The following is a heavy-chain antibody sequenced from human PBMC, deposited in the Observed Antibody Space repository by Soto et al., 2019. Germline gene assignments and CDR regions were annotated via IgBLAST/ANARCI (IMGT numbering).Heavy chain of an antibody. CDR2: ISGSGGST. D-gene: IGHD3-3*01. Sequence: GGSLRLSCAASGFTFSSFAMSWVRQAPGKGLEWVSAISGSGGSTYYADSVKGRFTISRDNSKNTLYLQMNSLRAEDTAVYYCAKPPNRVVIYYFDYWGQGTLVTVSS. V-gene: IGHV3-23*01. CDR3: AKPPNRVVIYYFDY. J-gene: IGHJ4*02. CDR1: GFTFSSFA.